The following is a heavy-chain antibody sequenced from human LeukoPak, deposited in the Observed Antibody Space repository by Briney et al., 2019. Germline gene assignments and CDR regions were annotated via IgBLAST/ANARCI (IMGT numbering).Heavy chain of an antibody. J-gene: IGHJ4*02. CDR2: ISYDGSNK. V-gene: IGHV3-30*18. CDR1: GFTFSSYG. Sequence: QPGRSLRLSCAASGFTFSSYGMHWVRQAPGKGLEWVAVISYDGSNKYYADSVKGRFTISRDNSKNTLYLQMNRLRAEDKAVYYCAKDERDGYGAYYLDYWGQGTLVTVSS. D-gene: IGHD5-18*01. CDR3: AKDERDGYGAYYLDY.